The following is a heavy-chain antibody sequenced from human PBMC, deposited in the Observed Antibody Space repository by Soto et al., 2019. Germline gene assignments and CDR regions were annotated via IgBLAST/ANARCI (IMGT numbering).Heavy chain of an antibody. CDR1: GFSLSTSGVG. J-gene: IGHJ4*02. Sequence: QITLKESGPTLVKPTQTLTLTCTFSGFSLSTSGVGVGWIRQPPGKALEWLALIYWDDDKRYSPSLKSRLTLTKDTSKNQVVLTRTNRDPVDTATYYCAHRPSYCSGGSCYSGFDYWGQGTLVTVSS. V-gene: IGHV2-5*02. D-gene: IGHD2-15*01. CDR2: IYWDDDK. CDR3: AHRPSYCSGGSCYSGFDY.